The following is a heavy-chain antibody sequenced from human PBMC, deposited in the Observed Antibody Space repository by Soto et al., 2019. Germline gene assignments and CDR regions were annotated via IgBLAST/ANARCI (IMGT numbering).Heavy chain of an antibody. D-gene: IGHD2-21*01. CDR2: IYYSGST. CDR1: GGSISSGDYY. J-gene: IGHJ4*02. CDR3: ASFPVVAPSVDY. Sequence: QVQLQESGPGLVKPSQTLSLTCTVSGGSISSGDYYWSWIRQPPGKGLEWIGYIYYSGSTYYNPSLKRRVTISVGTSKNQFSLKLSSVTAAVTAVYYCASFPVVAPSVDYWGQGAPVTVSS. V-gene: IGHV4-30-4*01.